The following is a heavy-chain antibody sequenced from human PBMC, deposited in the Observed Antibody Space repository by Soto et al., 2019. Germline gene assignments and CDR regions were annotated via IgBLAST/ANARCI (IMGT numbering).Heavy chain of an antibody. D-gene: IGHD2-21*02. J-gene: IGHJ6*02. V-gene: IGHV1-69*13. Sequence: WASVKVSCKASGGTFSSYAISWVRQAPGQGLEWMGGIIPIFGTANYAQKFQGRVTITADESTSTAYMGLSSLRSEDTAVYYCAVGVTKVYYYYYGMDVWGQGTTVTVSS. CDR2: IIPIFGTA. CDR1: GGTFSSYA. CDR3: AVGVTKVYYYYYGMDV.